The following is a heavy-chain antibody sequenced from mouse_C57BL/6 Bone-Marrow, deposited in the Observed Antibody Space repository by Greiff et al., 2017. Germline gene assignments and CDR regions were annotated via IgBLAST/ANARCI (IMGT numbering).Heavy chain of an antibody. Sequence: EVQLQQSGPELVKPGASVKISCKASGYSFTGYYMNWVKQSPEKSLEWIGKINPSTGGTTYNQKFKAKATLTVDKSSSTAYMQLKSLTSEDSAVYYCARRQLRPLFDYWGQGTTLTVSS. CDR3: ARRQLRPLFDY. J-gene: IGHJ2*01. CDR2: INPSTGGT. CDR1: GYSFTGYY. D-gene: IGHD3-2*02. V-gene: IGHV1-42*01.